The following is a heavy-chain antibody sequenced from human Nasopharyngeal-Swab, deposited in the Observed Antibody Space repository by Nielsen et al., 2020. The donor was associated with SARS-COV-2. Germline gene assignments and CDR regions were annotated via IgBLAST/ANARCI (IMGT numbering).Heavy chain of an antibody. CDR2: IYYSGST. CDR1: GGSISSSSYY. J-gene: IGHJ5*02. CDR3: ARDVGYSSGWYNGWFDP. V-gene: IGHV4-39*07. D-gene: IGHD6-19*01. Sequence: SETLSLTCTVSGGSISSSSYYWGWIRQPPGKGLEWIGSIYYSGSTYYNPSLKSRVTISVDTSKNQFSLKLSSVTAADTAVYYCARDVGYSSGWYNGWFDPWGQGTLVTVSS.